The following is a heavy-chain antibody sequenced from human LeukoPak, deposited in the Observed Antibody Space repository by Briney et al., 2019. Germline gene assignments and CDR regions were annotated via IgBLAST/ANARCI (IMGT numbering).Heavy chain of an antibody. CDR2: IYYSGST. J-gene: IGHJ6*02. D-gene: IGHD6-19*01. V-gene: IGHV4-59*01. CDR3: ARVQWLDYYGMDV. Sequence: SETLSLICTVSGGSISSYYWSWIRQPPGKGLEWIGYIYYSGSTNYNPSLKSRVTISVDTSKNQFSLKLSSVTAADTAVYYCARVQWLDYYGMDVWGQGTTVTVSS. CDR1: GGSISSYY.